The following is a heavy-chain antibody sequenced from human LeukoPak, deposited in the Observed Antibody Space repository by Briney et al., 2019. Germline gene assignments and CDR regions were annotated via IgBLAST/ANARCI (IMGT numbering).Heavy chain of an antibody. CDR3: ARQVGYCSTTSFYIPFDYFDY. CDR1: GGSISSSTYY. CDR2: IYYSGRT. J-gene: IGHJ4*02. D-gene: IGHD2-2*02. V-gene: IGHV4-39*01. Sequence: SETLSLTCTVSGGSISSSTYYWGWLRQSPGKGLEWLGRIYYSGRTYYNPSLKSRVTIFVDTSKNQFSLKLSSVPAADTAVYYCARQVGYCSTTSFYIPFDYFDYWGQGTLVTVSS.